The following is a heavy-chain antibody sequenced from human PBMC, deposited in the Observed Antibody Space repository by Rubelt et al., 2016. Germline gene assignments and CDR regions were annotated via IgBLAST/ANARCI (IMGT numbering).Heavy chain of an antibody. CDR3: ARVLAEWGLDVARHAFDY. V-gene: IGHV3-7*01. Sequence: VDSVKGRFTISRDNAKNSLYLQMNSLRAEDTAVYYCARVLAEWGLDVARHAFDYWGQGTLVTVSS. J-gene: IGHJ4*02. D-gene: IGHD6-6*01.